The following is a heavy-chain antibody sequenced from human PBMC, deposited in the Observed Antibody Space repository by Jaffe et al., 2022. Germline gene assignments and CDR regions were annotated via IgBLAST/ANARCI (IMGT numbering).Heavy chain of an antibody. D-gene: IGHD2-2*01. Sequence: EVQLVESGGGLVQPGGSLRLSCAASGFTFSSYSMNWVRQAPGKGLEWVSYISSSSSTIYYADSVKGRFTISRDNAKNSLYLQMNSLRAEDTAVYYCARALVVPAAIFWVFDYWGQGTLVTVSS. J-gene: IGHJ4*02. CDR1: GFTFSSYS. CDR2: ISSSSSTI. V-gene: IGHV3-48*01. CDR3: ARALVVPAAIFWVFDY.